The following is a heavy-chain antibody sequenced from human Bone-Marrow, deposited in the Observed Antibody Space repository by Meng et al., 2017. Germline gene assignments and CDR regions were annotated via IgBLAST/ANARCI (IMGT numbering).Heavy chain of an antibody. CDR1: GGSISSSSYY. CDR2: IYYSGST. D-gene: IGHD2-21*02. Sequence: SETLSLTCTVSGGSISSSSYYWGWIRQPPGKGLEWIGSIYYSGSTYYNPSLKSRVTISVDTSKNQFSLKLSSVTAADTAVYYCARDVGCGGDCYGGYWGQGTLVTGYS. V-gene: IGHV4-39*07. CDR3: ARDVGCGGDCYGGY. J-gene: IGHJ4*02.